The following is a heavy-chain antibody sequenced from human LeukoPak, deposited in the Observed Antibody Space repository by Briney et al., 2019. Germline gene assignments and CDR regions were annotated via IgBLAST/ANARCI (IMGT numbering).Heavy chain of an antibody. V-gene: IGHV4-59*08. CDR2: IYYSGSI. CDR1: GGSISSYY. CDR3: VRGCCGNYWHFDY. Sequence: KPSETLSLTCTVSGGSISSYYWSWIRQPPGKGLEWIGYIYYSGSIVYNPSLKSRVTISVDTSKNQFSLKLSSVTAADTAVYYCVRGCCGNYWHFDYWGQGTLVTVSS. J-gene: IGHJ4*02. D-gene: IGHD1-26*01.